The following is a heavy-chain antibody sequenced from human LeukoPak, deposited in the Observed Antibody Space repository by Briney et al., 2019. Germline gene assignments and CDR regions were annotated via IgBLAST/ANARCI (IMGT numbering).Heavy chain of an antibody. D-gene: IGHD6-19*01. CDR3: ARDRSRVPVAGTFWGY. J-gene: IGHJ4*02. CDR1: GFTFSSYS. V-gene: IGHV3-30*03. CDR2: MSYDGSNK. Sequence: GGSLRLSCAASGFTFSSYSMNWVRQAPGKGLEWVAVMSYDGSNKCYADSVRGRFTISSDNSKNTLFLHMNSLRAEDTAVYYCARDRSRVPVAGTFWGYWGQGTLVTVSS.